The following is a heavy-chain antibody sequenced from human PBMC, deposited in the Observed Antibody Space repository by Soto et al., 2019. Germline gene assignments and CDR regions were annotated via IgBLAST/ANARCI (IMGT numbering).Heavy chain of an antibody. V-gene: IGHV3-30*18. Sequence: QPGGSLRLSCAASGFTFSSYGMHWVRQAPGKGLEWVAVISYDGSNKYYADSVKGRFTISRDNSKNTLCLQMNSLRAEDTAVYYCAKDGIPRPMTTVPAYNWFDPWGQGTLVTVSS. CDR1: GFTFSSYG. CDR3: AKDGIPRPMTTVPAYNWFDP. D-gene: IGHD4-4*01. CDR2: ISYDGSNK. J-gene: IGHJ5*02.